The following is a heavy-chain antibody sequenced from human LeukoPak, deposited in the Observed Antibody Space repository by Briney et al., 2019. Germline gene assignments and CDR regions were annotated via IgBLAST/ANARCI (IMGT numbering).Heavy chain of an antibody. CDR3: AKDNYGGVYAS. Sequence: GGSLRLSCAASGFIFRNFGMSWIRQAPGKGLDWVSHISDVVAHTWYADSVKGRFIISRDNSNNRVFLQMNSLRPEDTALYYCAKDNYGGVYASWGQGTLVTVSS. CDR2: ISDVVAHT. CDR1: GFIFRNFG. J-gene: IGHJ5*02. V-gene: IGHV3-23*01. D-gene: IGHD3-16*01.